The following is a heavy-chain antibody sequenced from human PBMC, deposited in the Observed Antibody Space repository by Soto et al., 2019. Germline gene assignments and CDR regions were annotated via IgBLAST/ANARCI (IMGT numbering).Heavy chain of an antibody. D-gene: IGHD3-16*01. Sequence: GASVKVSCKASGYTFTSYAMHWVRQAPGQRLEWMGWINAGNGNTKYSQKFRGRVTITRDTSASTAYMELSSLRSEDTAVYYCASLGGSRNFNDYWGQGTLVTVSS. CDR2: INAGNGNT. J-gene: IGHJ4*02. V-gene: IGHV1-3*01. CDR3: ASLGGSRNFNDY. CDR1: GYTFTSYA.